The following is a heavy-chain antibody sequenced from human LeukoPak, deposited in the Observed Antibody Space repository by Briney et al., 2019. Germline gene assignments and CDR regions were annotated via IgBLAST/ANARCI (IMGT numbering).Heavy chain of an antibody. CDR2: ISSSSSTI. Sequence: GGSLRLSCAASGFTFSSYSMSWVRQAPGKGLECVSYISSSSSTIYYADSVKGRFTISRDNAKNSLYLQMNSLTDEGTAVYYCAIAVAANGAFDYWGQGTLVTVSS. V-gene: IGHV3-48*02. CDR1: GFTFSSYS. D-gene: IGHD6-19*01. CDR3: AIAVAANGAFDY. J-gene: IGHJ4*02.